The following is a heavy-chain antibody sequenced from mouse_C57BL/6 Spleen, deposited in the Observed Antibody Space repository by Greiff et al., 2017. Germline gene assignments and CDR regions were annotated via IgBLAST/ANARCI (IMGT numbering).Heavy chain of an antibody. J-gene: IGHJ1*03. Sequence: VQLQQSVAELVRPGASVKLSCTASGFTIKNTYMHWVKQRPEQGLEWIGRIDPANGNTKYAPKFQGKATLTADTSSNTAYLQLSSLTSEDTAIYYCAPLYAPTWYFDVWGTGTTVTVSS. CDR3: APLYAPTWYFDV. CDR2: IDPANGNT. V-gene: IGHV14-3*01. D-gene: IGHD1-1*01. CDR1: GFTIKNTY.